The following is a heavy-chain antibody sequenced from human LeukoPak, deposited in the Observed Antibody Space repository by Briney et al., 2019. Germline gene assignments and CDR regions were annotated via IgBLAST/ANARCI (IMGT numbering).Heavy chain of an antibody. CDR2: IYPGDSET. J-gene: IGHJ4*02. CDR3: ARRIDSSSWYVLDY. D-gene: IGHD6-13*01. CDR1: AYSFTSHW. Sequence: GKSLKISCKGSAYSFTSHWIGWVRQMPGKGLEWMGIIYPGDSETRYSPSFQGQVTISADKSTSTAYLQWSSLKASDTAIYYCARRIDSSSWYVLDYWGQGTLVTVSS. V-gene: IGHV5-51*01.